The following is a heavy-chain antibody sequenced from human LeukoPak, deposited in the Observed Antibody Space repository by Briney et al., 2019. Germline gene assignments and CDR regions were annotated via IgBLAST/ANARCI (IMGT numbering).Heavy chain of an antibody. CDR3: AKTRPLDSSSWSHGDY. CDR1: GFTFSSYA. Sequence: GGSLRLSCAASGFTFSSYAMSWVRQAPGKGLEWVSAISGSGGSTYYGDSVKGRFTISRDNSKNMLYLQMNSLRAEDTAVYYCAKTRPLDSSSWSHGDYWGQGTLVTVSS. J-gene: IGHJ4*02. CDR2: ISGSGGST. D-gene: IGHD6-13*01. V-gene: IGHV3-23*01.